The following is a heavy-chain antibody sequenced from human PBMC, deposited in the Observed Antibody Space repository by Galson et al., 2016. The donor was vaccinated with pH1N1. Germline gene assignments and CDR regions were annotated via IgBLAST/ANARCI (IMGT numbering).Heavy chain of an antibody. CDR1: GYTFTFTGYF. V-gene: IGHV1-2*06. Sequence: SVKVPCKASGYTFTFTGYFIHWVRQAPGQGLEFEWMGRINPYSGDTDFAQNFQGRDTMTRDTSIGTAYMEVSRLTSGDTAIYYCARDVAPPGHYAMDVWGQGTTVTVSS. CDR2: INPYSGDT. CDR3: ARDVAPPGHYAMDV. J-gene: IGHJ6*02.